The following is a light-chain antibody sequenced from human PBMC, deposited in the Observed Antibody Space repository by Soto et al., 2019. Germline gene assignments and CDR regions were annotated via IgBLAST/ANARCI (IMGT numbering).Light chain of an antibody. J-gene: IGKJ4*01. Sequence: EIVMTQSPAILSVSPGERATLFRRASQSVRSNFLAWYQHKPGQAPRLLIHGASTRATGVPARFSGSASETEFTLTISSLQSEDFAVYYCQQYSAWPLTFGGGTKVEIK. V-gene: IGKV3-15*01. CDR3: QQYSAWPLT. CDR1: QSVRSN. CDR2: GAS.